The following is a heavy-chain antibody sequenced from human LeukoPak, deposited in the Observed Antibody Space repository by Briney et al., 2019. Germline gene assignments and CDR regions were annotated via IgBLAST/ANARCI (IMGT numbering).Heavy chain of an antibody. CDR1: GGSISSYY. CDR3: ARRDDSSGYHKIFDY. J-gene: IGHJ4*02. Sequence: PSETLSLTCTVSGGSISSYYWSWIRQPAGKGLEWIGRIYTSGSTNYNPSLKSRVTMSVDTSNNQFYLKLSSLTAADTAVYYCARRDDSSGYHKIFDYWGQGTLVTVSS. D-gene: IGHD3-22*01. V-gene: IGHV4-4*07. CDR2: IYTSGST.